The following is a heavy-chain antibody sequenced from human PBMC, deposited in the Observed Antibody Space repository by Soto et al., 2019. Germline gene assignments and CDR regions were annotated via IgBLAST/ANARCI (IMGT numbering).Heavy chain of an antibody. Sequence: SETLSLTCTVSGDSISGGASFWSWIRQPPGKGLGWIANVYYSGSSYYNPSLKSRLTISVDTTKNQFSLQLKSMTAADTAVYYCAKLSCTSSTCYFPGWFDPWGQGTLVTVSS. CDR2: VYYSGSS. D-gene: IGHD2-2*01. J-gene: IGHJ5*02. CDR1: GDSISGGASF. CDR3: AKLSCTSSTCYFPGWFDP. V-gene: IGHV4-31*03.